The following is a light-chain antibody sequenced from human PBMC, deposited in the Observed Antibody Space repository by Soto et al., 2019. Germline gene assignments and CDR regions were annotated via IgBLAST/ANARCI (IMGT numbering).Light chain of an antibody. V-gene: IGLV2-8*01. CDR3: CSYAGTFTWV. CDR2: DVN. CDR1: SSDIGAYDY. Sequence: QSALTQPPSASGSPGQSVTISCTGTSSDIGAYDYVSWFQQHPGKAPKLIIYDVNKRPSGVPDRFSASKSGTTASLTVSGLQAEDEADYYCCSYAGTFTWVFGTGTKLTVL. J-gene: IGLJ1*01.